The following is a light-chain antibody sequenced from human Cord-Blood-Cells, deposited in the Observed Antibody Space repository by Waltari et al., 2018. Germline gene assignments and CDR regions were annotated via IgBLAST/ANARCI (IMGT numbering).Light chain of an antibody. CDR2: KAS. CDR1: QSISSW. Sequence: DIQMTQSPSTLSASVGDRVTITCRASQSISSWVAWYQQKPGKAPKLLIYKASSLESGVPSRFSGIGSGTEFTLTISSLQPDDFATYYCQQYNSYSWTFGQGTKVEIK. J-gene: IGKJ1*01. CDR3: QQYNSYSWT. V-gene: IGKV1-5*03.